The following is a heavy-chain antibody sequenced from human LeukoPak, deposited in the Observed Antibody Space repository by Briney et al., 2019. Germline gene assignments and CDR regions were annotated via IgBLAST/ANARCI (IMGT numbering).Heavy chain of an antibody. V-gene: IGHV4-39*07. CDR3: AGDLGYSRAQFLYNYYYYMDV. CDR1: GGPISSSSYY. Sequence: SETLSLTCTVSGGPISSSSYYWGWIRQPPAKGLGWIGRFCYSWSTHYNPSLTSRHTISVDPSKNQFSLKLSSMPADDRAVFCCAGDLGYSRAQFLYNYYYYMDVWGKGTTVTVSS. CDR2: FCYSWST. D-gene: IGHD6-13*01. J-gene: IGHJ6*03.